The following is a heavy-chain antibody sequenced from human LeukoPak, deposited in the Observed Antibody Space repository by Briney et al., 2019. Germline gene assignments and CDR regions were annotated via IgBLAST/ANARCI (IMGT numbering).Heavy chain of an antibody. V-gene: IGHV4-59*12. CDR2: IYYTGST. CDR1: GGSINGYY. Sequence: SETLSLTCTVSGGSINGYYWSWIRQSPGKGLESLGYIYYTGSTNYNPSLKSRVTMSVDTSKNQFSLKLSSVTAADTAVYYCARFGRWLQFGYWGQGTLVTVSS. J-gene: IGHJ4*02. D-gene: IGHD5-24*01. CDR3: ARFGRWLQFGY.